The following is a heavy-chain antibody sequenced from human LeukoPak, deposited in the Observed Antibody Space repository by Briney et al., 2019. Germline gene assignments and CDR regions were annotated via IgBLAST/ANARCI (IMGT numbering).Heavy chain of an antibody. CDR2: IKEDGSET. V-gene: IGHV3-7*01. J-gene: IGHJ4*02. Sequence: GGSLRLSRAASGFTFGRSWMDWVRQAPGKGLEWVANIKEDGSETYYVDSAKGRFTISRDNAKSSLYLQMDRLRVEDTAIYYCSRSLNNWGQGTLVTVSS. CDR3: SRSLNN. CDR1: GFTFGRSW.